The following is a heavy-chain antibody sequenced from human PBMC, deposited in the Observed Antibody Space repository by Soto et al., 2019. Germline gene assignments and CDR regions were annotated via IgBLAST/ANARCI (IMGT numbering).Heavy chain of an antibody. V-gene: IGHV3-23*01. CDR2: ISGGGGST. CDR3: ARPSIVAAGTY. D-gene: IGHD6-13*01. Sequence: EVRLLESGGGLVQPGGSLRLSCAASGFTFSNYAINWVRQAPGKGLEWVSTISGGGGSTYYADSVMGRFTISRDNSKNTLFLQMNSLRDDDTAVYYCARPSIVAAGTYWGQGTLVTVSS. CDR1: GFTFSNYA. J-gene: IGHJ4*02.